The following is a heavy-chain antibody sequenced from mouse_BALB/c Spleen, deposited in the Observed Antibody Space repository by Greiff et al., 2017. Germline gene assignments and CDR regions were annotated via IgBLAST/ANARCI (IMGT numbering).Heavy chain of an antibody. J-gene: IGHJ2*01. CDR2: IDPANGNT. CDR1: GFNIKDTY. V-gene: IGHV14-3*02. D-gene: IGHD1-1*01. CDR3: AGGDTTVVEYFDY. Sequence: VQLQQSGAELVKPGASVKLSCTASGFNIKDTYMHWVKQRPEQGLEWIGRIDPANGNTKYDPKFQGKATITADTSSNTAYLQLSSLTSEDTAVYYCAGGDTTVVEYFDYWGQGTTLTVSS.